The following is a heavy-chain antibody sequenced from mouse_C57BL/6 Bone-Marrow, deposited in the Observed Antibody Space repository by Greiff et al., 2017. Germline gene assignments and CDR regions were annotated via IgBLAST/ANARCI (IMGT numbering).Heavy chain of an antibody. CDR2: IDPSDSYT. CDR1: GYTFTSYW. Sequence: VQLQQPGAELVMPGASVKLSCKASGYTFTSYWMHWVKQRPGQGLEWIGEIDPSDSYTNYNQKFKGKSTLTVDKSSSTAYMQLSSLTYEDSAVYYCARERLSGYFDVWGTGTTVTVSS. D-gene: IGHD2-2*01. CDR3: ARERLSGYFDV. V-gene: IGHV1-69*01. J-gene: IGHJ1*03.